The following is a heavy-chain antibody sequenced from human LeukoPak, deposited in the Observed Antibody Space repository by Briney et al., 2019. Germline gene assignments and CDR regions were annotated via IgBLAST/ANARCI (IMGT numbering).Heavy chain of an antibody. D-gene: IGHD6-19*01. Sequence: GGSLRLSCAASGFTFSSYAMSWVRQAPGKGLEWVSAISGSGGSTYYADSVKGRFTISRDNSKNTLFLQMNSLGVDDTAVYYCAKLVAVTGSDDYWGRGTLVTVSS. CDR2: ISGSGGST. CDR1: GFTFSSYA. J-gene: IGHJ4*02. CDR3: AKLVAVTGSDDY. V-gene: IGHV3-23*01.